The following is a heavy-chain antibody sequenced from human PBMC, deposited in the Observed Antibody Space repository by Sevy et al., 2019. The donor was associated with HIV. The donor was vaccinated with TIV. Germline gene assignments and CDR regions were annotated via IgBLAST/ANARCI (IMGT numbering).Heavy chain of an antibody. CDR1: GFTFTSSA. V-gene: IGHV1-58*01. CDR3: AADRSYYDSSGYYYGVDY. Sequence: ASVKVSCKASGFTFTSSAVQWVRQARGQRLEWIGWIVVGSGNTNYAQKFQERVTITRDMSTSTAYMELSSLRSEDMAVYYCAADRSYYDSSGYYYGVDYWGQGTLVTVSS. CDR2: IVVGSGNT. D-gene: IGHD3-22*01. J-gene: IGHJ4*02.